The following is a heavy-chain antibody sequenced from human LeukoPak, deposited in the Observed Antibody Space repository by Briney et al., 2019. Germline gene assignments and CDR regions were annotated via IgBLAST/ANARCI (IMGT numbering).Heavy chain of an antibody. V-gene: IGHV4-39*01. CDR1: DGSISSSNYY. D-gene: IGHD6-13*01. Sequence: SETLSLTCTVSDGSISSSNYYWGWIRQPPGKGLEWIGTIYYSGSTYYIPSLKSRLTISIDTSKNQSSLKLSSVTAADTAVYYCARHSSSWSPNPDYWGQGTLVTVSS. CDR2: IYYSGST. J-gene: IGHJ4*02. CDR3: ARHSSSWSPNPDY.